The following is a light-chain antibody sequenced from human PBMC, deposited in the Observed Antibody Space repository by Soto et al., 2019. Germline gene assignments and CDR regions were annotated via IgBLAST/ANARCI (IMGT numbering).Light chain of an antibody. CDR2: APS. J-gene: IGKJ3*01. CDR3: QQSYDTPFN. CDR1: QSINAY. V-gene: IGKV1-39*01. Sequence: DIQMTHSPSSLSASVGDTVTISCLASQSINAYLNWYQQKPGKAPKLLIFAPSTLQSGVPARFSGSGSGTDFTLTISSLQPEDCATYYCQQSYDTPFNCGPGNKGDIK.